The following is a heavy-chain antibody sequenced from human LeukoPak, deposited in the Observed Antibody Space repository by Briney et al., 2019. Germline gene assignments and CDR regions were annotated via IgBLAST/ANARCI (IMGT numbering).Heavy chain of an antibody. CDR2: IIPRFGTT. Sequence: SVKVSCKASGGTLSDYAISWVRPAPGQGLEWMGGIIPRFGTTNYAQRFQGRVTITADESSSTVYMELKSLRSEDTAVFYCARHAYYDFWSGAKFDSWGQGILVTVSS. D-gene: IGHD3-3*01. J-gene: IGHJ4*02. CDR1: GGTLSDYA. V-gene: IGHV1-69*13. CDR3: ARHAYYDFWSGAKFDS.